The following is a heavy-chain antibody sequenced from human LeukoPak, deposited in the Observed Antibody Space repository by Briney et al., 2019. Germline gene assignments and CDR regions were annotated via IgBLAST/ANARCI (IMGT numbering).Heavy chain of an antibody. Sequence: GGSLRLSCAASGFTFSSYAMHWVRQAPGKGLEWVAVISYDGSNKYYADSVKGRFTISRDNSKNTLYLQMNSLRAEDTAVYYCARDSILEEDYGDYDYYYHIDVWGQGTTVTVSS. CDR2: ISYDGSNK. J-gene: IGHJ6*02. V-gene: IGHV3-30-3*01. CDR1: GFTFSSYA. D-gene: IGHD4-17*01. CDR3: ARDSILEEDYGDYDYYYHIDV.